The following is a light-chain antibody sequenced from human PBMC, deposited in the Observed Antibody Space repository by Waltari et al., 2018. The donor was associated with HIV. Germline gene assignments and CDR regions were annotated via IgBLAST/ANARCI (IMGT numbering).Light chain of an antibody. V-gene: IGKV1-33*01. J-gene: IGKJ4*01. Sequence: DIQMTQFPSSLSASVGERVTLTCQASQNITNNLNWFQQKSGQAPKLLIFDASTLEMGASSRFSASASGTEFNFTIRDLQPDDVATYYCQQYDSVFLTFGGGT. CDR2: DAS. CDR1: QNITNN. CDR3: QQYDSVFLT.